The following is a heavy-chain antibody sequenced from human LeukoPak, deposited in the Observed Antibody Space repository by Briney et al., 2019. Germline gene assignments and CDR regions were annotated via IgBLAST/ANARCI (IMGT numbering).Heavy chain of an antibody. D-gene: IGHD6-13*01. V-gene: IGHV3-23*01. J-gene: IGHJ4*02. CDR2: ISGRDGRT. Sequence: GGSLRLSFAASGFTFSSYAMSWVRQAPGRGLEWVSAISGRDGRTYYTDSVKGRFSISRDNSRDTLYLQMNSLRAEDTAVYYCSTSPSFGSSWYPFNYWGQGTLVTVSS. CDR1: GFTFSSYA. CDR3: STSPSFGSSWYPFNY.